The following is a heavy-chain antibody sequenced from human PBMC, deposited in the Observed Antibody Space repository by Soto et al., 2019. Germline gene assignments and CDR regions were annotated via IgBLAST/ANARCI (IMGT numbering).Heavy chain of an antibody. CDR2: ISAYNGNT. D-gene: IGHD3-16*02. CDR3: ARDMITFGGVIVGAGNLFDY. J-gene: IGHJ4*02. V-gene: IGHV1-18*01. CDR1: GYTFTSYG. Sequence: QVQLVQSGAEVKKPGASVKVSCKASGYTFTSYGISWVRQAPGQGLEWMGWISAYNGNTNYAQKLQGRVTMTTDTSTSTAYMELRSLRADDTAVYYCARDMITFGGVIVGAGNLFDYWGQGTLVTVSS.